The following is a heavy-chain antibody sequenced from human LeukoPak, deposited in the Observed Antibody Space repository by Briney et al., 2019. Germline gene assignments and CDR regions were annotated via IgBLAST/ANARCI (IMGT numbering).Heavy chain of an antibody. CDR3: AKDSSSWYEFRWFDP. D-gene: IGHD6-13*01. Sequence: GGSLRLSCAASGFTFSSYGMSWVRQAPGKGLEWVSAISGSGGSTYYADSVKGRFTISRDNSKNTLYLQMNSLRAEDTAVYYCAKDSSSWYEFRWFDPWGQGTLVTVSS. CDR1: GFTFSSYG. V-gene: IGHV3-23*01. CDR2: ISGSGGST. J-gene: IGHJ5*02.